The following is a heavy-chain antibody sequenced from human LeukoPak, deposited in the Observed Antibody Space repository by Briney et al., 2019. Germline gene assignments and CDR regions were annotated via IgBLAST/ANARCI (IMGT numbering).Heavy chain of an antibody. Sequence: GGSLRLSCAASGFTFSSYEMNWVRQAPGKGLEWVSYISSSGSTIYYADSVKGRFTISRGNSKNTLYLQMNSLRAEDTALYYCAKVPYGSGTRGGFDYWGQGTLVTVSS. J-gene: IGHJ4*02. V-gene: IGHV3-48*03. CDR3: AKVPYGSGTRGGFDY. CDR1: GFTFSSYE. D-gene: IGHD3-10*01. CDR2: ISSSGSTI.